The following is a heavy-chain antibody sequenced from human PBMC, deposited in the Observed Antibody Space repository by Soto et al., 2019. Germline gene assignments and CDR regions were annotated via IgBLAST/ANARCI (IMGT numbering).Heavy chain of an antibody. CDR3: AREDIVVVPAAITVSDHYYYGMDV. J-gene: IGHJ6*02. CDR1: GLTLRISG. Sequence: AACGLTLRISGMDGVRKATGKGLEWVAVIWYDGSNKYYADSVKGRFTISRDNSKNTLYLQMNSLRAEDTAVYYCAREDIVVVPAAITVSDHYYYGMDVWGQGTTVTVSS. CDR2: IWYDGSNK. D-gene: IGHD2-2*01. V-gene: IGHV3-33*01.